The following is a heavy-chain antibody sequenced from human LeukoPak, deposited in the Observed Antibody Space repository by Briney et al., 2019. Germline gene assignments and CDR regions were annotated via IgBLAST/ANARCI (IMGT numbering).Heavy chain of an antibody. V-gene: IGHV4-34*01. D-gene: IGHD6-13*01. CDR1: GGSFSGYY. CDR2: INHSGST. CDR3: ATIAAAGPYWYFDL. Sequence: KSSETLSLTCAVYGGSFSGYYWSWIRQPPGKGLEWIGEINHSGSTNYNPSLKSRVTISVDTSKNQFSLKLSSVTAADTAVYYCATIAAAGPYWYFDLWGRGTLVTVSS. J-gene: IGHJ2*01.